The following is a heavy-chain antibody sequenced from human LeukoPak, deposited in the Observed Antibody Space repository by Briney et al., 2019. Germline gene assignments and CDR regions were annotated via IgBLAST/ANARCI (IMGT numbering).Heavy chain of an antibody. J-gene: IGHJ6*03. Sequence: SETLSLTCTVSGGSISSYYWSWIRQPPGKGLEWIGYIYYSGSTNYNPSLKSRVTISVDTSKNQFSLKLSSVTAADTAVYYCARGGYSSSGFYYYYYMDVWGKGTTVTVSS. CDR1: GGSISSYY. CDR2: IYYSGST. CDR3: ARGGYSSSGFYYYYYMDV. V-gene: IGHV4-59*01. D-gene: IGHD6-6*01.